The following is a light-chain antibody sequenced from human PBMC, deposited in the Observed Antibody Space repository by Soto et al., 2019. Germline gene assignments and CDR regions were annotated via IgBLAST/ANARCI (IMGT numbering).Light chain of an antibody. V-gene: IGKV3-20*01. CDR3: HQYGSSAWT. J-gene: IGKJ1*01. CDR2: GAS. Sequence: EIVLTQSPGTLSLSPGERATLSCRASQSVNSSYSAWYQQKPGQAPRLLIYGASRRATGIPDRFSGSGSGTDFTLTISRLEPEYLAVYYCHQYGSSAWTFGQGAKVEIK. CDR1: QSVNSSY.